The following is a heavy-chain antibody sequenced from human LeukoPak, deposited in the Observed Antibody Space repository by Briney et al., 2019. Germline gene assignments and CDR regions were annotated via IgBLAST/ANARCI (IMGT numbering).Heavy chain of an antibody. CDR1: GFTFSSYG. V-gene: IGHV3-30*02. J-gene: IGHJ6*03. Sequence: PGGSLRLSCAASGFTFSSYGMHWVRQAPGKGLEWVAFIRYDGSNKYYADSVKGRFTISRDNSKNTLYLQMNSLRAEDTAVYYCVVPTTDYYYYYYMDVWGKGTTVTISS. CDR2: IRYDGSNK. D-gene: IGHD2-2*01. CDR3: VVPTTDYYYYYYMDV.